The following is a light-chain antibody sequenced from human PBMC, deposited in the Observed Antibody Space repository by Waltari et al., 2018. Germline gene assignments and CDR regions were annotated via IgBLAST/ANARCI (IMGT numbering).Light chain of an antibody. CDR3: YSYAGSSSFV. CDR1: ISDVGGHNY. Sequence: QSALTQPRSVSGSPGQSVTISCTGTISDVGGHNYVSWYQQHPGKAPTRMIYDVNKRPSGVPDRFSGSKSGNTASLTISGLQGEDEADYYCYSYAGSSSFVFGTGTEIIVL. CDR2: DVN. V-gene: IGLV2-11*01. J-gene: IGLJ1*01.